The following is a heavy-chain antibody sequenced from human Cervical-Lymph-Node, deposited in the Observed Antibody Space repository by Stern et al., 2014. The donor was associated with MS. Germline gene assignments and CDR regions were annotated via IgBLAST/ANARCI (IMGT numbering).Heavy chain of an antibody. J-gene: IGHJ3*01. CDR1: VATFGRYT. V-gene: IGHV3-23*04. D-gene: IGHD5-24*01. CDR2: ISGSGLSR. Sequence: EMQLVESGGNLVQPGGSLRLSCVASVATFGRYTVSWVRQAPGKGLEWVSGISGSGLSRYYADSVKGRFTISRDNTNSTVYLHMSSLRSEDTALYYCAKDIRRDGYNWDALDLWGQGTMVTVSS. CDR3: AKDIRRDGYNWDALDL.